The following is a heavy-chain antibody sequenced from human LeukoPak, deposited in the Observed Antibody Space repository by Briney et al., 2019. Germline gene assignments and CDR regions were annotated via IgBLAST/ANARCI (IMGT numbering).Heavy chain of an antibody. V-gene: IGHV3-23*01. CDR3: ARERHYDFWSGYYATPDY. J-gene: IGHJ4*02. CDR2: ISGSGGST. Sequence: GGSLRLSCAASGFTFSSYAMSWVRQAPGKGLEWVSAISGSGGSTYYADSVKGRFTISRDNSKNTLYLQMNSLRAEDTAVYYCARERHYDFWSGYYATPDYWGQGTLVTVSS. D-gene: IGHD3-3*01. CDR1: GFTFSSYA.